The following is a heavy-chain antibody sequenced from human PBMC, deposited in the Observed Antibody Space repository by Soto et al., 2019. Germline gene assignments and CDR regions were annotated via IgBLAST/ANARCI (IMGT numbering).Heavy chain of an antibody. V-gene: IGHV3-9*01. CDR2: ISWNSGSI. CDR1: GFTFDDYA. J-gene: IGHJ1*01. CDR3: AKDVYGDYEEGHFQH. Sequence: EVQLVESGGGLVQPGRSLRLSCAASGFTFDDYAMHWVRQAPGKGLAWVSGISWNSGSIAYADSVKGRFTISRDNAKNSLYLQMNSLRAEDTALYYCAKDVYGDYEEGHFQHWGQGTLVTVSS. D-gene: IGHD4-17*01.